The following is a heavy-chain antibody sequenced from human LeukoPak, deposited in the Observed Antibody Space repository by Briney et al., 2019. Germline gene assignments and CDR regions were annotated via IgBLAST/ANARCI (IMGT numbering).Heavy chain of an antibody. CDR2: ISGSGSDI. CDR3: ARDIGGSYSAIDY. J-gene: IGHJ4*02. D-gene: IGHD1-26*01. V-gene: IGHV3-21*05. CDR1: GFTFSFYS. Sequence: GGSLRLSCAGSGFTFSFYSLNWVRQAPGRGLEWVSFISGSGSDIFYADSVKGRFTISRDNAKNSVSLQMDSLRGDDTAVYYCARDIGGSYSAIDYWGQGTLVTVSS.